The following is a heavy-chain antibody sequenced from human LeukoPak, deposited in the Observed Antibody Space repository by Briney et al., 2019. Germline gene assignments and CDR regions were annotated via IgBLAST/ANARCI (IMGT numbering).Heavy chain of an antibody. CDR2: ISWNSGSI. J-gene: IGHJ5*02. Sequence: GRSLRLSCAASGFTFDDYSMHWVGQAPGKGLEWVSGISWNSGSIGYADSVKGRFTISRDNAKNSLYLQMNSLRAEDTALYYCAKGLVTTMTTGVFDPWGQGTLVTVSS. CDR1: GFTFDDYS. D-gene: IGHD4-17*01. V-gene: IGHV3-9*01. CDR3: AKGLVTTMTTGVFDP.